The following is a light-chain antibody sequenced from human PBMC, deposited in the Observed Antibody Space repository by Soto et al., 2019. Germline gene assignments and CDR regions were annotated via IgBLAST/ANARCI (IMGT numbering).Light chain of an antibody. V-gene: IGKV1-5*03. CDR3: HQYYTYPWT. Sequence: DIQMTQSPSTLSASVGDRVAITCRASQSIGSWLAWYQQKPGTAPKLLIYEASSLESGVPSRFSGSGSGTEFTLTISSLQPGDFATYYCHQYYTYPWTFGQGTKVEVK. J-gene: IGKJ1*01. CDR1: QSIGSW. CDR2: EAS.